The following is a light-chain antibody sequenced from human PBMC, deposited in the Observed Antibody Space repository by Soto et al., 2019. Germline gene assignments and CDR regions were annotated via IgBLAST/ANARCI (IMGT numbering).Light chain of an antibody. CDR3: QSYDSSLSGSRV. J-gene: IGLJ1*01. V-gene: IGLV1-40*01. CDR2: GDS. Sequence: QAVVTQPPSVSGAPGQRVTISCTGSRSNIGAGFGVHWYQQFPGTAPKLLIYGDSSRPSGVSDRFSGSKSGTSASLAITGLQAEDEADYYCQSYDSSLSGSRVFGTGTKLTVL. CDR1: RSNIGAGFG.